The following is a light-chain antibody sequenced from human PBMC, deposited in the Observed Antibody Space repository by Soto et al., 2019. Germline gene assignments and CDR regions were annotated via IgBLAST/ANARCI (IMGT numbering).Light chain of an antibody. CDR2: GAS. CDR3: QQYGSSLT. V-gene: IGKV3-20*01. J-gene: IGKJ4*01. Sequence: EIVLTQSPGTLSLSPGERATLSCRASQSVSSSSYLAWYQQKPGQAPRLLIYGASSRATGIPDRFSGSGSGTDFTLTTSRLEPEDFAVYYCQQYGSSLTFGVGTKVEIK. CDR1: QSVSSSSY.